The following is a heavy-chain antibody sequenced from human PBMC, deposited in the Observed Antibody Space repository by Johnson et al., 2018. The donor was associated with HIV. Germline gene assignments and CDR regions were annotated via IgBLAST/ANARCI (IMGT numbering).Heavy chain of an antibody. Sequence: VQLVESGGGLVQPGGSLRLSCAAYGFTFSSYWMSWVRQAPGKGLEWVANIKQDGSEKYYVDSVKGRFTISRDNAKNSLYLQMNSLRAEDTAVYYCAKDLSDSSGYHDAFDIWGQGTMVTVSS. CDR2: IKQDGSEK. CDR1: GFTFSSYW. D-gene: IGHD3-22*01. J-gene: IGHJ3*02. V-gene: IGHV3-7*01. CDR3: AKDLSDSSGYHDAFDI.